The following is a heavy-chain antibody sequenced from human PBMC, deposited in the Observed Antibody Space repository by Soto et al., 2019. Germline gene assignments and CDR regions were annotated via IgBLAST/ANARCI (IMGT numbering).Heavy chain of an antibody. CDR2: ISGSGGST. Sequence: EVQLLESGGGLVQPGGSLRLSCAASGFTFSSYAMSWVRQAPGKGLEWVSAISGSGGSTYYADSVKGRFTISRDNSKNPLYLQMNSLRAEDTAVYYCAKLESTLGYCGSTSCSDIWGQGTMVTVSS. D-gene: IGHD2-2*01. V-gene: IGHV3-23*01. J-gene: IGHJ3*02. CDR1: GFTFSSYA. CDR3: AKLESTLGYCGSTSCSDI.